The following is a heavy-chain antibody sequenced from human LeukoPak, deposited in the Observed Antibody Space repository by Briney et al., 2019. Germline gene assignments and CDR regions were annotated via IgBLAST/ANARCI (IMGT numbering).Heavy chain of an antibody. CDR3: ARDVGAFDY. CDR2: IYYSGST. V-gene: IGHV4-39*02. D-gene: IGHD1-26*01. J-gene: IGHJ4*02. CDR1: GGSISSSSYY. Sequence: SETLSLTCTVSGGSISSSSYYWGWIRQPPGKGLEWIGSIYYSGSTYYNPSLKSRVTISVDTSKNQFSLKLSSVTAADTAVYYCARDVGAFDYWGQGTLVTVSS.